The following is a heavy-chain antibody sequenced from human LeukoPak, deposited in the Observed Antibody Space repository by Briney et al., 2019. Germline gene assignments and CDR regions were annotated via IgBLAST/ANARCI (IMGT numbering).Heavy chain of an antibody. CDR2: INPNSGGT. CDR1: GYTFTVYY. V-gene: IGHV1-2*02. J-gene: IGHJ4*02. D-gene: IGHD2-8*01. Sequence: ASVKVSCKASGYTFTVYYMHWVRQAPGQGLEWMGWINPNSGGTNYAQKFQGRVTMTRDTSISTAYMELSRLRSDDTAVYYCARDYCTNGVCYSSFWGQGTLVTVSS. CDR3: ARDYCTNGVCYSSF.